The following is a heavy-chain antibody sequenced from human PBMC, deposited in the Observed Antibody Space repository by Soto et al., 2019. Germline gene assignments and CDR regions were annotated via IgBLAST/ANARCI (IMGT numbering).Heavy chain of an antibody. CDR1: GYTFTGYY. Sequence: ASVKVSCKVSGYTFTGYYMHWVRQAPGQGLEWMGWINPNSGGTNYAQKFQGRVTMTRDTSISTAYMELSRLRTDDSAVYYCARGWELIHFYLDSWGQGTLVNVSS. CDR2: INPNSGGT. J-gene: IGHJ4*02. V-gene: IGHV1-2*02. D-gene: IGHD1-26*01. CDR3: ARGWELIHFYLDS.